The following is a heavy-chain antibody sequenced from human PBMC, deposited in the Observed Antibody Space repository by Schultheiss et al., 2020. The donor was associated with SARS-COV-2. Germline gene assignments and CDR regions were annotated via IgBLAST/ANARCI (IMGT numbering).Heavy chain of an antibody. CDR3: ARDLKAGYGSGSYYHYYYYGMDV. J-gene: IGHJ6*02. V-gene: IGHV3-48*03. CDR2: ISGSGGST. Sequence: GGSLRLSCAASGFTFSSYEMNWVRQAPGKGLEWVSAISGSGGSTYYADSVKGRFTISRDNAKNSLYLQMNSLRAEDTAVYYFARDLKAGYGSGSYYHYYYYGMDVWGQGTTVTVSS. CDR1: GFTFSSYE. D-gene: IGHD3-10*01.